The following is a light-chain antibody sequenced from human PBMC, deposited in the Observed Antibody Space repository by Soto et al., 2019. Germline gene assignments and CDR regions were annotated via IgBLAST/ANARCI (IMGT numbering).Light chain of an antibody. CDR3: QQYGSSGT. J-gene: IGKJ1*01. V-gene: IGKV1-5*03. Sequence: DIQMTQSPTTLSASAGDRVTITCRASHSLITWLAWYQQKPGQAPKLLIYEASTLQSGVPSRFSGSGSGTEFTLTISRLEPEDFAVYYCQQYGSSGTFGQGTKV. CDR1: HSLITW. CDR2: EAS.